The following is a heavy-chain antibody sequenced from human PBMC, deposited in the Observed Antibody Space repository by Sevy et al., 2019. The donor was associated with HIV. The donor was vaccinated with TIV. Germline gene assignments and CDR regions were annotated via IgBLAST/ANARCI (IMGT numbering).Heavy chain of an antibody. Sequence: GGSLRLSCVASGFIFNDYTMHWIRQAPWKGLEWVSLITWDGTERHYADSVKGRFTISRDNYKNSLYLQMNSTNNEDTDFYYCAKGRSWGSPRPRDFDYWGPGNLVPVSS. J-gene: IGHJ4*01. CDR1: GFIFNDYT. CDR3: AKGRSWGSPRPRDFDY. CDR2: ITWDGTER. V-gene: IGHV3-43*01. D-gene: IGHD3-16*01.